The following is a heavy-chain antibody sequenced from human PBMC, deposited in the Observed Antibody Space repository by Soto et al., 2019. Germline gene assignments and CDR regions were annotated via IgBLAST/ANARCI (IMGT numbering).Heavy chain of an antibody. CDR3: AKVLGVRYYYFDY. Sequence: GGSLRLSCAASGFTFSSYAMSWVRQAPGKGLEWVSAISGSGGSTYYADSVRGRFTISRDNSKNTLYLQMNSLRAEDTAVYYCAKVLGVRYYYFDYWGQGTLVTVSS. D-gene: IGHD1-26*01. J-gene: IGHJ4*02. V-gene: IGHV3-23*01. CDR1: GFTFSSYA. CDR2: ISGSGGST.